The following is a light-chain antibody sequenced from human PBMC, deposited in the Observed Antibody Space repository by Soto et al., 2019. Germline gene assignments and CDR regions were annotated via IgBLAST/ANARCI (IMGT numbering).Light chain of an antibody. J-gene: IGLJ1*01. CDR3: SSYTSSSTPYV. Sequence: QSALTQPASVSRSPGQSITISCTGTSSDVGGYNYVSLYQQNPGKAPKLMIYEVSNRPSGVSNRFSGSKSGNTASLTISGLQAEDEADYYCSSYTSSSTPYVFGTGTQLTVL. CDR1: SSDVGGYNY. V-gene: IGLV2-14*01. CDR2: EVS.